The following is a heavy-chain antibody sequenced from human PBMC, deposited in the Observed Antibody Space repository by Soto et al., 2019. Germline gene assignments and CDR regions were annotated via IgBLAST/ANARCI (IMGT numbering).Heavy chain of an antibody. V-gene: IGHV1-18*01. Sequence: QAQLVQSGGEMKKAGASVKVSCKASGYTFTTYGITLVRQAPGQGLDWMGWINPLKGDTKSAANFQDRVTMTTDTSTRTAYMELRSLRSDDTAVYYCARVKVPAAVLGAFDVWGQGTLVTVSS. CDR3: ARVKVPAAVLGAFDV. CDR2: INPLKGDT. J-gene: IGHJ3*01. D-gene: IGHD2-2*01. CDR1: GYTFTTYG.